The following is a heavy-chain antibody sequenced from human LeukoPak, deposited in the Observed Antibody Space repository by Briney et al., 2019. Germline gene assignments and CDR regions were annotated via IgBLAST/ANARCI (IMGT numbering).Heavy chain of an antibody. CDR2: INHSGST. D-gene: IGHD2-15*01. J-gene: IGHJ3*02. V-gene: IGHV4-34*01. CDR1: GGSFSGYY. CDR3: ARDIVVVVAATVDAFDI. Sequence: PSETLSLTCAVYGGSFSGYYWSWIRQPPGKGQEWIGEINHSGSTNYNPSLKSRVTISVDTSKNQFSLKLSSVTAADTAVYYCARDIVVVVAATVDAFDIWGQGTMVTVSS.